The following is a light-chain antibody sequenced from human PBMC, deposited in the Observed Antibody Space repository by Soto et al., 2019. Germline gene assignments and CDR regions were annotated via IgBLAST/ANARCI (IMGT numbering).Light chain of an antibody. V-gene: IGKV3-15*01. CDR2: DSS. CDR1: QSVSSD. J-gene: IGKJ3*01. Sequence: EIVMTQSPATLSVSPGERATLSCRASQSVSSDLAWYQYKPGQAPRLLIYDSSTRATSIPARFSGSGSGTEFTLTISSLQSEDFAVYYCQQYNNWPRGFTFGPGTKVDIK. CDR3: QQYNNWPRGFT.